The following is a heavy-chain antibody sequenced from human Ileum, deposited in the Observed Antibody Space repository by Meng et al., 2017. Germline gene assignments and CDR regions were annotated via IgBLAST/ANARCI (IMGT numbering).Heavy chain of an antibody. V-gene: IGHV4-4*02. J-gene: IGHJ4*02. CDR2: IDHLGIA. D-gene: IGHD4-23*01. CDR3: ARHGGYYQDF. CDR1: GASMSVVSY. Sequence: QVLRQESGPGLVKASETLSLTCSCSGASMSVVSYWSWVRQSPGKGLEWIGQIDHLGIAYYKPSLKSRVTMSIDQSKSQFSLRLTSVSAADTAVYYCARHGGYYQDFWGQGTLVTVSS.